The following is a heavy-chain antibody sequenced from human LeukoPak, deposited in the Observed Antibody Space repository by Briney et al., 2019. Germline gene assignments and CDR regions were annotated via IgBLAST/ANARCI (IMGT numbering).Heavy chain of an antibody. D-gene: IGHD3-3*02. J-gene: IGHJ4*02. CDR1: GGSISSGSYY. CDR3: ARGHFWSGYSKYFDY. Sequence: SETLSLTCTVSGGSISSGSYYWSWIRQPAGKGLEWIGRIYTSGSTNYNPSLKSRVTISVDTSKNQFSLKLSSVTAADTAVYYCARGHFWSGYSKYFDYWGQGTLVTVSS. V-gene: IGHV4-61*02. CDR2: IYTSGST.